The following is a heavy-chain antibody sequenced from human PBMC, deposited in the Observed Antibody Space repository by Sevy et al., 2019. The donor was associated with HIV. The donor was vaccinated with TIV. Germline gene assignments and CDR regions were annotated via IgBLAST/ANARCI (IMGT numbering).Heavy chain of an antibody. V-gene: IGHV3-23*01. Sequence: GGSLRLSCAASGFTFSSYAMSWVRQAPGKGLEWVSAISGSGGSTYYADSVKGRFTISRDTSKNTLYLQMNSLRAEDTAVYYCAKSSASSSWYSDNWFDPWGQGTLVTVSS. CDR1: GFTFSSYA. D-gene: IGHD6-13*01. CDR3: AKSSASSSWYSDNWFDP. CDR2: ISGSGGST. J-gene: IGHJ5*02.